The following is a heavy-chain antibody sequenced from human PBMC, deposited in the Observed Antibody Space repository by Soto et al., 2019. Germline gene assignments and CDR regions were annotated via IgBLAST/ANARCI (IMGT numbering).Heavy chain of an antibody. J-gene: IGHJ6*02. D-gene: IGHD2-2*02. CDR3: ARDVYPPNYYSYAMDV. Sequence: GGSLRLSCVVSGFTFSSYTMHWVRQAPGMGLEWVAVISFDGSNEYYADSVKGRFTISRDNTKNTLYLQINSLRAEDTAVYYCARDVYPPNYYSYAMDVWGQGTTVTVSS. CDR1: GFTFSSYT. CDR2: ISFDGSNE. V-gene: IGHV3-30-3*01.